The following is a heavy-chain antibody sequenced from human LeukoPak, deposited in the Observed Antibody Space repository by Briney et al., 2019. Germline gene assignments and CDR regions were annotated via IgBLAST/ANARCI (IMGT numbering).Heavy chain of an antibody. D-gene: IGHD3-22*01. V-gene: IGHV4-30-4*01. CDR3: ARVGYYDSSGYYTSPFDY. Sequence: SQTLSLTCTVSGGSISSGDYYWRWIRQPPGKGLEWIGYIYYSGSTYYNPSLKSRVTISVDTSKNQFPLKLSSVTAADTAVYYCARVGYYDSSGYYTSPFDYWGQGTLVTVSS. J-gene: IGHJ4*02. CDR2: IYYSGST. CDR1: GGSISSGDYY.